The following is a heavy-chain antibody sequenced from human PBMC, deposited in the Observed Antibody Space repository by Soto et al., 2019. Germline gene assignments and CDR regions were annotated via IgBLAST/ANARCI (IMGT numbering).Heavy chain of an antibody. CDR2: IYYSGST. Sequence: SETLSLTCTVSGGSISSYYWSWIRQPPGKGLEWIGYIYYSGSTNYNPSLKSRVTISVDTSKNQFSLKLSSVTAADTAVYYCARNSGYDSSFDYWGQGTLVTVSS. CDR3: ARNSGYDSSFDY. CDR1: GGSISSYY. D-gene: IGHD5-12*01. V-gene: IGHV4-59*01. J-gene: IGHJ4*02.